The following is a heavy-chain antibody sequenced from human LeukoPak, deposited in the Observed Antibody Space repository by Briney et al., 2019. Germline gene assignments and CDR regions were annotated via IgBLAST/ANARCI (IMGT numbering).Heavy chain of an antibody. Sequence: GGSLTLSCAASGFSFSDSWMTWVRQAPGKGLEWVANIDPDGGEKNYVDSGKGRFTIYRHNAKNTLYLQMNSLRAEDTAVYYCASNLGYCSGGSCYENYWGQGTLVTVSS. CDR2: IDPDGGEK. D-gene: IGHD2-15*01. CDR1: GFSFSDSW. V-gene: IGHV3-7*01. CDR3: ASNLGYCSGGSCYENY. J-gene: IGHJ4*02.